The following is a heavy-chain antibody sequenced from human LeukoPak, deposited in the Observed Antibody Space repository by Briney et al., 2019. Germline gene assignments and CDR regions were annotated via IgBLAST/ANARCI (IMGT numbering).Heavy chain of an antibody. Sequence: ASVKVSCTASGYTFTGFYIHWVRQAPGQGLEWMGWINPNSGGTNYAQKFQGRVTMTRDTSLSTAYMELSRLKSDDTAVYYCASLNPSITIDWGQGTLVTVSP. V-gene: IGHV1-2*02. J-gene: IGHJ4*02. D-gene: IGHD3-10*01. CDR2: INPNSGGT. CDR3: ASLNPSITID. CDR1: GYTFTGFY.